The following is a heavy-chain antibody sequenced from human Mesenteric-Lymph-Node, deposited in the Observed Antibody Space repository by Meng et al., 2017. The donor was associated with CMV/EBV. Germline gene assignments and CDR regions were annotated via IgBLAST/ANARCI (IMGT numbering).Heavy chain of an antibody. Sequence: GESLKISCAASGFTFSSYWMHWVRQAPGKGLVWVSRINSDGSSTSYADSVKGRFTISRDNAKNSPYLQVNSLRAEDMTLYYCVSRGQPGYGLDVWGQGTTVTVSS. D-gene: IGHD3-10*01. J-gene: IGHJ6*02. CDR1: GFTFSSYW. CDR3: VSRGQPGYGLDV. V-gene: IGHV3-74*01. CDR2: INSDGSST.